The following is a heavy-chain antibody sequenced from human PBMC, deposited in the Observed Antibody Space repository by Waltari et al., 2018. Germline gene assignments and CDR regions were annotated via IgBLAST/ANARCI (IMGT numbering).Heavy chain of an antibody. CDR1: GGSIRSYY. D-gene: IGHD3-10*01. CDR2: IYYSST. Sequence: QVQLQESGPGLVKPSETLSLTCTVSGGSIRSYYWSWIRQPPGKGLEWIGYIYYSSTNYNPSLKSRVTISVDTSKKQFSLKMRSVTAADTAVYYCARSNDGSGSYYNAFDYWGQGTLVTVSS. CDR3: ARSNDGSGSYYNAFDY. V-gene: IGHV4-59*01. J-gene: IGHJ4*02.